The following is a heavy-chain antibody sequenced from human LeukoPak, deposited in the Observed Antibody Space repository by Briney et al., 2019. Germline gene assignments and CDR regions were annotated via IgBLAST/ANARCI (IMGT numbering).Heavy chain of an antibody. CDR1: GGSINDYY. J-gene: IGHJ3*02. V-gene: IGHV4-59*08. CDR3: AKHFPRDSSGNDAFDI. D-gene: IGHD3-22*01. CDR2: IYSTGTT. Sequence: SETLSLTCTVSGGSINDYYCSWIRQPPGKGLEWIAFIYSTGTTKYNPSLKGRATISLDTSKNEVSLKVRSVTAADTAVYYCAKHFPRDSSGNDAFDIWGLGTLVTVSS.